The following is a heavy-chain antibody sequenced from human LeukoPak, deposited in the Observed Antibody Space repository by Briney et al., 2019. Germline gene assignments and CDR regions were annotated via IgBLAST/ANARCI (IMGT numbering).Heavy chain of an antibody. CDR1: GFSFSTHS. J-gene: IGHJ6*02. CDR2: ISSTSSSI. D-gene: IGHD3-10*01. CDR3: ARDREYYYGSGSHTVGYYYGMDV. V-gene: IGHV3-21*01. Sequence: GGSLRLSCAASGFSFSTHSMNWVRQAPGKGLEWVSSISSTSSSIYYADSVKGRFAISRDNAQNSLYLQMNSLRAEDTAVYYCARDREYYYGSGSHTVGYYYGMDVWGQGTTVTVSS.